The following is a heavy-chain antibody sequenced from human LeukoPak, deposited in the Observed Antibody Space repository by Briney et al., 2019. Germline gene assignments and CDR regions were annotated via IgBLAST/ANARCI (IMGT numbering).Heavy chain of an antibody. V-gene: IGHV4-59*01. J-gene: IGHJ4*02. CDR3: ARGGGYASPIGY. CDR2: THYSGST. Sequence: PSETLSLTCSVSGGSISGSYWTWFRQTPGKGLQWIGYTHYSGSTDYDPSLKSRVTISVDTSKNQFSLKLSSVTAADTAVYYCARGGGYASPIGYWGQGALVTVSS. CDR1: GGSISGSY. D-gene: IGHD5-12*01.